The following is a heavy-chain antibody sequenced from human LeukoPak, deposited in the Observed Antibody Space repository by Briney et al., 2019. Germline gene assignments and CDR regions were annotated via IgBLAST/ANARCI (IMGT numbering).Heavy chain of an antibody. V-gene: IGHV3-48*01. J-gene: IGHJ4*02. CDR3: AREMRVSDY. CDR2: ISSSSSTI. Sequence: GGSLRLSCAASGFTFSSYSMNWVRQAPGKGLEWVSYISSSSSTIYYADSVKGRFTISRDNAKNSLYLQMNSLRAEDTAVYYCAREMRVSDYWGQGTLVTVSS. CDR1: GFTFSSYS.